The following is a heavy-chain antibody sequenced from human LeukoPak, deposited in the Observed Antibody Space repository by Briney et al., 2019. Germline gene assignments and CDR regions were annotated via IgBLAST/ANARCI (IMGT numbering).Heavy chain of an antibody. J-gene: IGHJ4*02. Sequence: GGSLRLSCAASGFTFSSFGIHWVRQAPGEGLDWVAYIGYSGTDTYYADSVKGRFIISRDNSKNTVHPQVNSLRAADTALYSCARDLTERKYYIAFWGQGTLVTVSS. CDR2: IGYSGTDT. D-gene: IGHD2-8*02. V-gene: IGHV3-30*02. CDR1: GFTFSSFG. CDR3: ARDLTERKYYIAF.